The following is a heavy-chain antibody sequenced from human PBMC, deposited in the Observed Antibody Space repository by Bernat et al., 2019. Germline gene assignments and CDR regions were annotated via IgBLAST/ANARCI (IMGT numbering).Heavy chain of an antibody. CDR2: IYYSGST. CDR1: GGSISSSSYY. V-gene: IGHV4-39*01. D-gene: IGHD3-22*01. Sequence: QLQLQESGPGLVKPSETLSLTCTVSGGSISSSSYYWGWIRQPPGKGLEWIGSIYYSGSTYYNPSPKSRVTISVDTSKNQFSLKLSSVTAADTAVYYCARPWNYYDSSGFQKGYDAFDIWGQGTMVTVSS. CDR3: ARPWNYYDSSGFQKGYDAFDI. J-gene: IGHJ3*02.